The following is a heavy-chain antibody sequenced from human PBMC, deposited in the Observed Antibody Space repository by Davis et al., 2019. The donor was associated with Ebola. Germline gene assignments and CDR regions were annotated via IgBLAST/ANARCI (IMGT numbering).Heavy chain of an antibody. D-gene: IGHD3-9*01. CDR1: GFTFSSYA. CDR3: ARPHLTGYYKGDAFDI. CDR2: ISYDGSNK. J-gene: IGHJ3*02. V-gene: IGHV3-30-3*01. Sequence: GESLKISCAASGFTFSSYAMHWVRQAPGKGLEWVAVISYDGSNKYYADSVKGRFTISRDNAKNSLYLQMNSLRAEDTAVYYCARPHLTGYYKGDAFDIWGQGTMVTVSS.